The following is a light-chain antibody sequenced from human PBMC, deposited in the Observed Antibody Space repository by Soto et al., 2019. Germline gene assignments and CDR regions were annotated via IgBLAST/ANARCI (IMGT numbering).Light chain of an antibody. CDR1: SSDVGGYKF. CDR2: EVS. V-gene: IGLV2-14*01. Sequence: QSVLTQPASVSGSPGQSITISCTGASSDVGGYKFVSWYQQHPGKAPKLMIYEVSNRPSGVSNRFSGSKSGNTASLTISGLQAEDEGAYYCSSWTSSSTVLFGGGTKLTVL. J-gene: IGLJ2*01. CDR3: SSWTSSSTVL.